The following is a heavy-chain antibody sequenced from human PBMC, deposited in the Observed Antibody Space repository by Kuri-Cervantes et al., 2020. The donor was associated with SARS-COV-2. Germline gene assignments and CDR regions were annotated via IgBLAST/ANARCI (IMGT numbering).Heavy chain of an antibody. CDR1: GFTFSSYA. Sequence: GESMKISCAASGFTFSSYAMHWARQAPGKGLEWVAVISYDGSNKYYADSLKGRFTISRDNSKNTLYLQMNSLRAEDTAVYYCATIAIVVVFNNWFDPWGQGTLVTVSS. D-gene: IGHD2-2*01. CDR3: ATIAIVVVFNNWFDP. CDR2: ISYDGSNK. V-gene: IGHV3-30-3*01. J-gene: IGHJ5*02.